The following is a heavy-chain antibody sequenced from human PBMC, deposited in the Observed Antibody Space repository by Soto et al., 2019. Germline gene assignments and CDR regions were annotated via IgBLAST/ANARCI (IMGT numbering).Heavy chain of an antibody. CDR3: ASGVLVAASPPWFGP. CDR2: IYYSGSADSGGT. CDR1: GASISSSY. D-gene: IGHD2-15*01. V-gene: IGHV4-59*01. J-gene: IGHJ5*02. Sequence: SETLSLTCTVSGASISSSYWNWIRQPPGKGLEWIGYIYYSGSADSGGTNYNPSLKSRVTISVDTSKNHFSLKLNSVTAADTAMYFCASGVLVAASPPWFGPWGQGTLVTVSS.